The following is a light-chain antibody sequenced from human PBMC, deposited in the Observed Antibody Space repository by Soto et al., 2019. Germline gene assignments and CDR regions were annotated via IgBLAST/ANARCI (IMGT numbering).Light chain of an antibody. CDR3: QQYYRLLT. CDR2: KAS. Sequence: DIQMTQSPSTLSAYVGNRVTITCRASQSIDDALAWYQQKPGKAPKVLIYKASSLESGVPSRFSGSGSGTEFTLTISSLQPDDFATYYCQQYYRLLTFGQGTKVDIK. CDR1: QSIDDA. V-gene: IGKV1-5*03. J-gene: IGKJ2*01.